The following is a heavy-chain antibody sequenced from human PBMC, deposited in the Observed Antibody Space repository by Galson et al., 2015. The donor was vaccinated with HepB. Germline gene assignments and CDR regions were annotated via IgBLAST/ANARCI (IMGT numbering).Heavy chain of an antibody. CDR3: ARIFDYYGMDA. V-gene: IGHV2-70*19. CDR1: GFSLATSGIS. CDR2: VDWDDDK. Sequence: PALVKPTQTLTLTCTFSGFSLATSGISVTWVRQPLGKALEWLALVDWDDDKLYNTSLKTRLTISRDTSRNQVVLTVTNVAPVDTGTYYCARIFDYYGMDAWGQGPTVVVS. J-gene: IGHJ6*02.